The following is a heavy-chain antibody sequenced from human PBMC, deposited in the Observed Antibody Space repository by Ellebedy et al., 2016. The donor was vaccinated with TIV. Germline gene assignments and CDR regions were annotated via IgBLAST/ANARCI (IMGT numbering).Heavy chain of an antibody. V-gene: IGHV5-51*01. CDR2: IYPGDSDT. CDR3: ARLMVRWGGGNWFDP. CDR1: GYSFTSYW. D-gene: IGHD3-10*01. Sequence: PGGSLRLSCKGSGYSFTSYWIGWVRQMPGKGLEWMGIIYPGDSDTRYSPSFQGQVTISADKSISTAYLQWSSLKASDTAMYYCARLMVRWGGGNWFDPWGQGTLVTVSS. J-gene: IGHJ5*02.